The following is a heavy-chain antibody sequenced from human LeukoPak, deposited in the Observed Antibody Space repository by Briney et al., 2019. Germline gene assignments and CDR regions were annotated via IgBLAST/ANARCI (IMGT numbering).Heavy chain of an antibody. CDR2: INPNSDGT. D-gene: IGHD3-10*01. J-gene: IGHJ6*02. V-gene: IGHV1-2*02. Sequence: GASVKVSCKASGYTFTGYYMHWVRQAPGQGLEWMGWINPNSDGTNYAQKFQGRVTMTRDTSISTAYMELSRLRSDDTAVYYCARDFVYYYGSGSHYYYYGMDAWGQGTTVTVSS. CDR1: GYTFTGYY. CDR3: ARDFVYYYGSGSHYYYYGMDA.